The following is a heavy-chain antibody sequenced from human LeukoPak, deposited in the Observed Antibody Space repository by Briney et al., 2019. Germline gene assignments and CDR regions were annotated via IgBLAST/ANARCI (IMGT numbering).Heavy chain of an antibody. J-gene: IGHJ4*02. CDR3: ARLPLRSHFDY. Sequence: SETLSLTCTVSGGSISSYYWSWIRQSPGKGLEWMGYIYYTGTTNYNPSLKSRVTISVDTSKKQLSLKLSSVTAADTAVYYCARLPLRSHFDYWGQGTLVTVSS. V-gene: IGHV4-59*08. CDR2: IYYTGTT. CDR1: GGSISSYY.